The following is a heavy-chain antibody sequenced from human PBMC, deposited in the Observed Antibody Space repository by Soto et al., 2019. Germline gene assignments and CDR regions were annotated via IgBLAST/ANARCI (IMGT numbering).Heavy chain of an antibody. V-gene: IGHV4-39*01. CDR3: ARRPPPVSYGSYYFDY. D-gene: IGHD5-18*01. J-gene: IGHJ4*02. Sequence: QLQLQESGPGLVKPSETLSLTCTVSGGSISSSSYYWGWIRQPPGKGLEWIGSIYYSGSTYYNPSLKSRVTTSVDTSKNQFSLKLSSVTAADTAVYYCARRPPPVSYGSYYFDYWGQGTLVTVSS. CDR1: GGSISSSSYY. CDR2: IYYSGST.